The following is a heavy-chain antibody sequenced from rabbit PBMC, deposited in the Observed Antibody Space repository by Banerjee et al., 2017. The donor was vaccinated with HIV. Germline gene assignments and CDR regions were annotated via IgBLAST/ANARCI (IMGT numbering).Heavy chain of an antibody. Sequence: QSLEESGGDLVKPGASLTLTCTASGFSFSSNYYMCWVRQAPGKGLEWIACIYAVSGITYYANWAKGRFTISKTSSTTVTLQMTSLTAADTATYFCARDPGVGYVNYGYATLNLWGQGTLVTVS. J-gene: IGHJ4*01. CDR3: ARDPGVGYVNYGYATLNL. D-gene: IGHD6-1*01. CDR2: IYAVSGIT. V-gene: IGHV1S40*01. CDR1: GFSFSSNYY.